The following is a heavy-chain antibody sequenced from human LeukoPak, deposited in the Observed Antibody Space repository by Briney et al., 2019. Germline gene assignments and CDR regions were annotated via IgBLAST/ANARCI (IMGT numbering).Heavy chain of an antibody. Sequence: SETLSLTCTVSGASISSYYWSWIRQPPGKGLEWIGYKYYSGRTNYNPSLKSRVTISVDTSKNQFSLKLSSVTAADTAVYCCARGGYTYGFDAFDIWGQGTMVTVSS. CDR2: KYYSGRT. V-gene: IGHV4-59*01. CDR1: GASISSYY. CDR3: ARGGYTYGFDAFDI. D-gene: IGHD5-18*01. J-gene: IGHJ3*02.